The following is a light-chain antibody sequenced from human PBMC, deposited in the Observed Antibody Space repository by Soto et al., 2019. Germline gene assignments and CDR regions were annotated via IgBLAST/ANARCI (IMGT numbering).Light chain of an antibody. CDR1: SCNFGENFA. V-gene: IGLV1-40*01. J-gene: IGLJ2*01. CDR3: QSYDTRLRWV. CDR2: GDT. Sequence: QSVLTQPPSVSGAPGQTVTISCTVSSCNFGENFALQWYQQFPGTAPKLLIYGDTIRPSGVPDRVSGSKSGTSASLAITGLQAEDEADAYCQSYDTRLRWVFGGGTKLTVL.